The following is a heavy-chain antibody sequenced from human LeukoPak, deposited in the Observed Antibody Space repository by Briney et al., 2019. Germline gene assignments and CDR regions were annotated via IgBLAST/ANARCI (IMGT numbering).Heavy chain of an antibody. CDR1: GFSLSTSGLS. J-gene: IGHJ2*01. CDR2: IYWDDDK. V-gene: IGHV2-5*05. Sequence: ESGPTLVKPTETLTLTRTFSGFSLSTSGLSVGWLRQSPGRALEWLALIYWDDDKRYGPSLRTRLTITKDTSKNQVVLTMTNMDPVDTATYFCAHQETVGARCFDLWGRGTLVTVAS. D-gene: IGHD1-26*01. CDR3: AHQETVGARCFDL.